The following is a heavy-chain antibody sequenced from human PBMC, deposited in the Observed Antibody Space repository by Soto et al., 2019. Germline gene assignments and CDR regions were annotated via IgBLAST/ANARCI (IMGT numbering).Heavy chain of an antibody. J-gene: IGHJ5*02. Sequence: GGSLRLSCAASGFTFSSYSMNWVRQAPGKGLEWVSSISSSSSYIYYADSVKGRFTISRDNAKNSLYLQMNSLRAEDTAVYYCARDHVHWNYEVGFDPWGQGTLVTVSS. CDR3: ARDHVHWNYEVGFDP. V-gene: IGHV3-21*01. CDR2: ISSSSSYI. D-gene: IGHD1-7*01. CDR1: GFTFSSYS.